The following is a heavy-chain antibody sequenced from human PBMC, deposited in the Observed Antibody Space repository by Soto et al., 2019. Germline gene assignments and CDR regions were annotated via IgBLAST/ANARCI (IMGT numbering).Heavy chain of an antibody. V-gene: IGHV1-69*06. Sequence: QVQLVQSGAEVKKPGSSVKVSCKVSGGTFSTYNISWVRQAPGQGLEWMGGIIPIFGTANYAQKFQGKVTITADKSTSTAYMELSSLRSEDTAIYYCAREDSSGYRFDYWGQGTLVTVST. CDR1: GGTFSTYN. J-gene: IGHJ4*02. CDR3: AREDSSGYRFDY. D-gene: IGHD3-22*01. CDR2: IIPIFGTA.